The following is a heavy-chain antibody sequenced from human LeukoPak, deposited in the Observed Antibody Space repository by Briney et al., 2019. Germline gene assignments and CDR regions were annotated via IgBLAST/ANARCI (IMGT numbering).Heavy chain of an antibody. Sequence: GRSLRLSCAASGFTFTSYATSWVRQAPGKGLEWVSVISGSGGSTYYADSVKGRFTISRDNSKSTLYLQMNSLRAEDTAVYYCAKDRTAYLPAEYFQHWGQGTLVSVSS. J-gene: IGHJ1*01. CDR2: ISGSGGST. D-gene: IGHD3/OR15-3a*01. CDR1: GFTFTSYA. CDR3: AKDRTAYLPAEYFQH. V-gene: IGHV3-23*01.